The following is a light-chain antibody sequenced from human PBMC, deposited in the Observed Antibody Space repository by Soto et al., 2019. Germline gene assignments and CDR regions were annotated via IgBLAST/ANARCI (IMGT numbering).Light chain of an antibody. CDR2: GAS. Sequence: EIVLRQSPGTLSLSPGERATLSCMASQSVSSSYLAWYQQKPGQAPRLLIYGASSRATGIPDRFSGSGSGTDFTLTISRLEPEDFAVYYCQQYGSSPPRFTFGPGTKVDIK. CDR3: QQYGSSPPRFT. V-gene: IGKV3-20*01. J-gene: IGKJ3*01. CDR1: QSVSSSY.